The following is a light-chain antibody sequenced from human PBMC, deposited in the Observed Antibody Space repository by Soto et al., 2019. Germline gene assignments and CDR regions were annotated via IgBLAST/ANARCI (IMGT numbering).Light chain of an antibody. CDR3: QQSYSTPPTYT. Sequence: DIQMTQSPSSLSASVGDRVTITCRACQSISSYLNWYQQKPGKAPKLLIYAASSLQSGVPSRFSGSGSGTDFTLSISSLQPEDFATYYCQQSYSTPPTYTCGQGTKLEI. J-gene: IGKJ2*01. CDR1: QSISSY. CDR2: AAS. V-gene: IGKV1-39*01.